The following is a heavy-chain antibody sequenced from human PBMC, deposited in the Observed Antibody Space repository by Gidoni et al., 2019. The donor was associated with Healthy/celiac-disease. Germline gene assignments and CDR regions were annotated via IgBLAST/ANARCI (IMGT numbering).Heavy chain of an antibody. CDR1: GFTFSRYA. CDR3: AIDLMDDY. CDR2: ISYDGSNK. J-gene: IGHJ4*02. D-gene: IGHD2-8*01. V-gene: IGHV3-30-3*01. Sequence: QVQLVESGGGVVQPGWSLCLSCAASGFTFSRYAMHWVRQAPGTGLELVAVISYDGSNKYYADSVKGRFTMSRDNSKNTLYLQMNSLRAEDTAVYYCAIDLMDDYWGQGTLVTVSS.